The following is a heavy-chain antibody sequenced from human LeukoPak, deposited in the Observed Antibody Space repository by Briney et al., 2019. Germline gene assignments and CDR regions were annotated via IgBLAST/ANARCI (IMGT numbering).Heavy chain of an antibody. V-gene: IGHV3-30-3*01. CDR1: GFTFSSYA. D-gene: IGHD3-22*01. J-gene: IGHJ4*02. CDR3: ARTTYYYDSSGYLDY. Sequence: GGSLRLSCAASGFTFSSYAMHWVRQAPGKGLEWVAVISYDGSNKYYADSVKGRSTISRDKSKNTLYLQMNSLRAEDTAVYYCARTTYYYDSSGYLDYWGQGTLVTVSS. CDR2: ISYDGSNK.